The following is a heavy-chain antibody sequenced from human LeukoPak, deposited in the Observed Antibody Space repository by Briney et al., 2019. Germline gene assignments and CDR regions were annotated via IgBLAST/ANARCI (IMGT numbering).Heavy chain of an antibody. J-gene: IGHJ4*02. Sequence: ASVKVSCKASGYTFTSYDINWVRQATGQGLEWMGWMNPNSGNTGYAQKFQGRVTMTRNTSISTAYMELSRLRSDDTAVYYCARDLVSSWELLAGYYFDYWGQGTLVTVSS. V-gene: IGHV1-8*01. CDR2: MNPNSGNT. CDR1: GYTFTSYD. D-gene: IGHD1-26*01. CDR3: ARDLVSSWELLAGYYFDY.